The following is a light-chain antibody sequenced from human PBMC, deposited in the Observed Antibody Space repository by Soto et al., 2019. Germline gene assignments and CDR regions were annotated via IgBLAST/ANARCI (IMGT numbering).Light chain of an antibody. CDR3: SSYTNINTRACV. CDR1: SGDIGSYNR. J-gene: IGLJ1*01. CDR2: EVT. Sequence: QSALIQPASVSGSPGQSITISCTGTSGDIGSYNRVSWYQQHPGKAPKLIIYEVTDRPSGVSNRFSGSKSGNTASLTISGLQAEDEAEYYCSSYTNINTRACVFGTGTKVTVL. V-gene: IGLV2-14*01.